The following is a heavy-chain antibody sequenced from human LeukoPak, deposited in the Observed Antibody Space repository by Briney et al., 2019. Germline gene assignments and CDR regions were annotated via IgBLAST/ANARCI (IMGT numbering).Heavy chain of an antibody. CDR2: INPSGGST. CDR3: ARDFTVTGFDH. Sequence: SVKVSCKASGYTFTSCYMRWGRHAPRQGREWMGIINPSGGSTNYAQKFQGRVTMTRDTSTSTVYMELSSLRSEDTAVYYCARDFTVTGFDHWGQGTLVTVSS. V-gene: IGHV1-46*01. J-gene: IGHJ4*02. CDR1: GYTFTSCY. D-gene: IGHD4-17*01.